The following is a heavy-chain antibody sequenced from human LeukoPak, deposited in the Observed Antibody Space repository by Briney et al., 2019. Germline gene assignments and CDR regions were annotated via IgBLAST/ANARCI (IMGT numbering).Heavy chain of an antibody. Sequence: SVKVSCKASGGTFSIYAISWVRQAPGQGLEWMGGIIPIFGTANYAQKFQGRVTITADESTSTAYMELSSLRSEDTAVYYCARGLETGIAAAGQDYYYYYGMDVWGQGTTVTVSS. V-gene: IGHV1-69*01. CDR1: GGTFSIYA. J-gene: IGHJ6*02. CDR3: ARGLETGIAAAGQDYYYYYGMDV. CDR2: IIPIFGTA. D-gene: IGHD6-13*01.